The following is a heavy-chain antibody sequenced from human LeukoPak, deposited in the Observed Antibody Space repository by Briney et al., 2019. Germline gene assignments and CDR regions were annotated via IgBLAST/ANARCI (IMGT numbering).Heavy chain of an antibody. Sequence: PGGSLRLSCAASGFTFSSYALTWVRQAPGRGLEGVSSISGGGNNIYYSGSAKGRFTISRDNSQHILYLQMTSLRAEDTAVYFCARDVGAAAGFYLDYWGQGALVTVSP. D-gene: IGHD6-13*01. CDR1: GFTFSSYA. CDR2: ISGGGNNI. V-gene: IGHV3-23*01. J-gene: IGHJ4*02. CDR3: ARDVGAAAGFYLDY.